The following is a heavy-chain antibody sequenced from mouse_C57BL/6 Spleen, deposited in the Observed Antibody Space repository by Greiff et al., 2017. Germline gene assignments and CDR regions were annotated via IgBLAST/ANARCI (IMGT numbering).Heavy chain of an antibody. V-gene: IGHV10-3*01. Sequence: EVKLVESGGGLVQPKGSLKLSCAASGFTFNTYAMHWVRQAPGKGLEWVARIRSTSSNYATYYADSVKDRFTISRDASQSMLYLQMNIRKTEDTAMYYCVGERGGYSIDYWGQGTTLTVSS. CDR1: GFTFNTYA. D-gene: IGHD2-3*01. CDR2: IRSTSSNYAT. CDR3: VGERGGYSIDY. J-gene: IGHJ2*01.